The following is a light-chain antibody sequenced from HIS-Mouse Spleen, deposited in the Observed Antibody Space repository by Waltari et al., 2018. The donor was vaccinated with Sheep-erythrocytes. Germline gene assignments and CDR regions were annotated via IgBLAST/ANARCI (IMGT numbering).Light chain of an antibody. V-gene: IGKV1-5*01. CDR1: QSISSW. Sequence: DIQMTQSPSTLSASVGDRVTITCRASQSISSWLAWYQQKPGKAPKLLIYSASTLQSGVPSRFSGSGSGTDFTLTISCLQSEDFATYYCQQYYSYPYTFGQGTKLEIK. CDR3: QQYYSYPYT. CDR2: SAS. J-gene: IGKJ2*01.